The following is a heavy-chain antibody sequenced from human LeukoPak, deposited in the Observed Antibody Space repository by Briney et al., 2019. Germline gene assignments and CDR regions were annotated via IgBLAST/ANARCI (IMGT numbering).Heavy chain of an antibody. CDR3: AKNGDRGAYCTGGTCYPYFYYYMDV. CDR1: GITFSSYG. Sequence: AGGSLRLSCAASGITFSSYGMSWVRQAPGKGLEWVSSISSTGGTTYYVDSVKGRFTISRDNSKNTLYLQMNSLRAEDTAIYYCAKNGDRGAYCTGGTCYPYFYYYMDVWGKGTTVTI. V-gene: IGHV3-23*01. J-gene: IGHJ6*03. CDR2: ISSTGGTT. D-gene: IGHD2-15*01.